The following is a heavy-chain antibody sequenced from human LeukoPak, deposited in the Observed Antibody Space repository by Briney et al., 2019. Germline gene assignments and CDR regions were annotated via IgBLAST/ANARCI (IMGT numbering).Heavy chain of an antibody. D-gene: IGHD4-17*01. V-gene: IGHV1-8*01. J-gene: IGHJ2*01. CDR2: MNPAGDNA. CDR3: ARGAVTTAVHWHFSL. CDR1: GYTFTNYY. Sequence: ASAKVSCKASGYTFTNYYISWVRQATGQGLEWMGWMNPAGDNAGYAQKFQGRMTLTRDTSVSTVYMELSSLRSEDTAVYYCARGAVTTAVHWHFSLWGRGTLVTVSS.